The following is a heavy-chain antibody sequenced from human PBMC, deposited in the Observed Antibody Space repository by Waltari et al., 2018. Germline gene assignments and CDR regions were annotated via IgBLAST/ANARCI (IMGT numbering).Heavy chain of an antibody. J-gene: IGHJ4*02. CDR3: ARGTAVAPFDY. D-gene: IGHD6-19*01. CDR1: GFTFSSYS. CDR2: ISSSSSYF. V-gene: IGHV3-21*01. Sequence: EVQLVESGGGLVKPGGSLRLSCAASGFTFSSYSMNWVRQAQGKGLEWVASISSSSSYFYYADSVKGRVTSSRDNAKISLYLKMNSLSAEDTAVYYCARGTAVAPFDYWGQGTLVTVSS.